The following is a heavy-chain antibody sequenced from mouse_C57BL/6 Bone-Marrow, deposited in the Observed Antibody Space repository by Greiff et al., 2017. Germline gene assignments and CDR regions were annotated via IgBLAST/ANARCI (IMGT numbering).Heavy chain of an antibody. J-gene: IGHJ4*01. V-gene: IGHV1-69*01. Sequence: QVQLQQPGAELVMPGASVKLSCKASGYTFPSYWMHWVKQRPGQGLEWIGEIDTSDSYTNYNQKLKGKSTLTVDKSSSTAYMQLSSLTSEDYAVYYCARSVVAKGYAMDYWGQGTSVTVSS. CDR3: ARSVVAKGYAMDY. CDR2: IDTSDSYT. CDR1: GYTFPSYW. D-gene: IGHD1-1*01.